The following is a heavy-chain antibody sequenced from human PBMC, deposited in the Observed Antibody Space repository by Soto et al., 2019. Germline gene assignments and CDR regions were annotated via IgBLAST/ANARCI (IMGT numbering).Heavy chain of an antibody. J-gene: IGHJ6*02. CDR2: IYPGDSDT. D-gene: IGHD3-22*01. Sequence: GESLKISCQGSGYSFTSYWIGWVRQMPGKGLEWMGIIYPGDSDTRYSPSFQGQVTISADKSISTAYLQWSSLKASDTAMYYCAGGWVYYDSSGPRGYYGMDVWGQGTPVTVSS. CDR1: GYSFTSYW. CDR3: AGGWVYYDSSGPRGYYGMDV. V-gene: IGHV5-51*01.